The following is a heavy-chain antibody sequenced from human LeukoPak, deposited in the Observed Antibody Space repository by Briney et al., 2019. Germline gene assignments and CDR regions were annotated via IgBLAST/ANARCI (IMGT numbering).Heavy chain of an antibody. V-gene: IGHV4-59*01. J-gene: IGHJ5*02. Sequence: PSETLSLTCTVSGGSISSYYWSWIRRPPGKGLEWIGYSLYSGNINYNPSLKSRVSISVDTSKNQFSLKLSSVTAADTAVYYCAGYSYGYDRNWFDPWGQGTLVTVSS. CDR2: SLYSGNI. CDR3: AGYSYGYDRNWFDP. CDR1: GGSISSYY. D-gene: IGHD5-18*01.